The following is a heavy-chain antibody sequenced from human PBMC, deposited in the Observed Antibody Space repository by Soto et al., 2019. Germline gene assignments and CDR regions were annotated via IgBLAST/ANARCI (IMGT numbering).Heavy chain of an antibody. CDR3: ARGSWVQIPAATGRAYYYHGLDV. Sequence: QVQLQQWGAGLLKPSETLSLTCAVYGGSFRGYYWSWIRQPPGKGLEWIGEINHRGSANYNPSVNRQVTLALDTSNSQFALKLDSVTAAATPMSYCARGSWVQIPAATGRAYYYHGLDVWAQGTAVTVSS. CDR1: GGSFRGYY. CDR2: INHRGSA. D-gene: IGHD1-26*01. J-gene: IGHJ6*02. V-gene: IGHV4-34*01.